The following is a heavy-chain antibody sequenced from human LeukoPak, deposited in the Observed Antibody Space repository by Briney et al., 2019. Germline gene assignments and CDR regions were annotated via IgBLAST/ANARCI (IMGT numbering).Heavy chain of an antibody. Sequence: GGSLRLSCVASGFPFSDYSMNWVSQAPGKGLEWISYIGISSGNTKYADSVKGRFTISGDSAKNSLYLQMNSLRVEDTAVYFCARDHNYAFDNWGQGTLVIVSS. CDR1: GFPFSDYS. V-gene: IGHV3-48*04. D-gene: IGHD1-1*01. CDR2: IGISSGNT. CDR3: ARDHNYAFDN. J-gene: IGHJ4*02.